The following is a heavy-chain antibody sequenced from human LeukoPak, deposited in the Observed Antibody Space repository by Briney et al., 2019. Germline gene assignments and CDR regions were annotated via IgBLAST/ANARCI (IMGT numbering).Heavy chain of an antibody. CDR2: INHSGST. V-gene: IGHV4-39*07. CDR1: GGSISSGDYY. J-gene: IGHJ5*02. CDR3: ARTSYRSYYVWFDP. Sequence: PSETLSLTCTVSGGSISSGDYYWSWIRQPPGKGLEWIGEINHSGSTNYNPSLKSRVTISVDTSKNQFSLKLSSVTAADTAVYYCARTSYRSYYVWFDPWGQGTLVTVSS. D-gene: IGHD1-26*01.